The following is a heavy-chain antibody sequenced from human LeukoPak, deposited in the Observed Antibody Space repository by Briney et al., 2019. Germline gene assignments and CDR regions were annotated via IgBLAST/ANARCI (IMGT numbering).Heavy chain of an antibody. CDR3: AREGDYYGSGSYVDY. CDR2: INPSGGST. J-gene: IGHJ4*02. Sequence: AASVKVSCKASGYTFTGYYMHWVRQAPGQGLEWMGIINPSGGSTSYAQKFQGRVTMTRDTSTSTVYMELSSLRSEDTAVYYCAREGDYYGSGSYVDYWGQGTLVTVSS. V-gene: IGHV1-46*01. CDR1: GYTFTGYY. D-gene: IGHD3-10*01.